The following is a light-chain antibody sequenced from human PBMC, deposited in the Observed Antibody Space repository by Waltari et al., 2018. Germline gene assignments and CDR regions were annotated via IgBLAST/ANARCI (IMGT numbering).Light chain of an antibody. CDR3: CSYAGSSTFVV. Sequence: QSALTQPASVSGSPGQSITISCTGTSSDVGSYNLVSWYQQHPGKAPKLMIYEGSKRPPGVSNRLSGSKSGNTASLTISGLQAEDEADYYCCSYAGSSTFVVFGGGTKLTVL. J-gene: IGLJ2*01. V-gene: IGLV2-23*03. CDR1: SSDVGSYNL. CDR2: EGS.